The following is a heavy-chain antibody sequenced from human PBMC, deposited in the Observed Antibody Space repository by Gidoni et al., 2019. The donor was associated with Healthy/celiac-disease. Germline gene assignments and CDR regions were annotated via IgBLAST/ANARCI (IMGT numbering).Heavy chain of an antibody. CDR1: GFPFSSYG. CDR2: IWYDGSNK. J-gene: IGHJ6*02. Sequence: QVQLVESGGGVVQPGRSLRLSCAASGFPFSSYGMHWVRQAPGKGLEWVAVIWYDGSNKYYADSVKGRFTISRDNSKNTLYLQMNSLRAEDTAVYYCARDPGSSWSIDYYYGMDVWGQGTTVTVSS. D-gene: IGHD6-13*01. CDR3: ARDPGSSWSIDYYYGMDV. V-gene: IGHV3-33*01.